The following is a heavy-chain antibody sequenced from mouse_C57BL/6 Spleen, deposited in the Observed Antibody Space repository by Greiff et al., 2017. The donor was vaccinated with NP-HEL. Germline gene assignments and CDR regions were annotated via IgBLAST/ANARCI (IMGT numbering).Heavy chain of an antibody. Sequence: QVQLQQPGAELVRPGSSVKLSCKASGYTFTSYWMHWVKQRPLQGLEWIGNIDPSDSETHYNQKFKDKATLTVDKSSSTAYMQLSSLTSEDSAVYDCARSETRVVATPLDDWGQGTSLTVS. V-gene: IGHV1-52*01. J-gene: IGHJ2*03. CDR2: IDPSDSET. D-gene: IGHD1-1*01. CDR3: ARSETRVVATPLDD. CDR1: GYTFTSYW.